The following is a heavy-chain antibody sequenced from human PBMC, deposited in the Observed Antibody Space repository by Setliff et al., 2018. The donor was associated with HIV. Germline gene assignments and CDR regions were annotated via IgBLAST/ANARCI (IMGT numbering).Heavy chain of an antibody. CDR1: GFSISSRYY. J-gene: IGHJ6*03. D-gene: IGHD6-13*01. V-gene: IGHV4-38-2*01. CDR2: INHSGST. Sequence: SETLSLTCDVSGFSISSRYYWGGIRQSPGKGLEWIGEINHSGSTNYNPSLKSRVTISVDTSKNQFSLKLRSVTAADTALYYCARGRYRSRWYASDHYYIDVWGKGTTVTVSS. CDR3: ARGRYRSRWYASDHYYIDV.